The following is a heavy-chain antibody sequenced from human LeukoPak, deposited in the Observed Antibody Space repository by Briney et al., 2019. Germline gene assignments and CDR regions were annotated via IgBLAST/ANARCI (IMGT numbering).Heavy chain of an antibody. CDR2: ISAYNGNT. D-gene: IGHD3-22*01. CDR3: AREDAFTMITPPGAY. V-gene: IGHV1-18*01. J-gene: IGHJ4*02. Sequence: GASVKVSCKASGYTFSNYFMNWVRQAPGQGLEWMGWISAYNGNTNYAQKLQGRVTMTTDTSTSTAYMELRSLRSDDTAVYYCAREDAFTMITPPGAYWGQGTLVTVSS. CDR1: GYTFSNYF.